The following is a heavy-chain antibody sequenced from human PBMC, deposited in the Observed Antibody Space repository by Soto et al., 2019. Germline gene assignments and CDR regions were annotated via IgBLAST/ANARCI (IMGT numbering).Heavy chain of an antibody. D-gene: IGHD2-2*01. V-gene: IGHV3-33*01. J-gene: IGHJ6*02. CDR2: IWYDGSNK. Sequence: QVQLVESGGGVVQPGRSLRLSCAASGFTFSSYGMHWVRQAPGKGLEWVAVIWYDGSNKYYADSVKGRFTISRDNSKNTLYLQMNSLRAEDTAVYYCARGEGMYCSSTSCDYYGMDVWGQGTTVTVSS. CDR3: ARGEGMYCSSTSCDYYGMDV. CDR1: GFTFSSYG.